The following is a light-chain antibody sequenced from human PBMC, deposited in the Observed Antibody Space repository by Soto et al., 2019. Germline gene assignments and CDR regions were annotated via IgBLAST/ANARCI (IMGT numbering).Light chain of an antibody. CDR3: QQRNNWPLT. Sequence: VLTQSPATLSSSPGDSVTLSCRASQSINTYLAWYQQKPGQAPRLLIFDASCMAAGIPSRFSGSGSGTDFNLTISSLEPADFAIYQCQQRNNWPLTFGGGTKVEIK. J-gene: IGKJ4*01. V-gene: IGKV3-11*01. CDR2: DAS. CDR1: QSINTY.